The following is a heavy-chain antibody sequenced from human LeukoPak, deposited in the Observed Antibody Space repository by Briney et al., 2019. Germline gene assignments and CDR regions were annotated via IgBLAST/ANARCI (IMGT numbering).Heavy chain of an antibody. Sequence: PGRSLRLSCAASGFTFSSYGMHWVRQAPGKGLEWVAVISYDGSNKYYADSVKGRFTISRDNSKNTLYLQMNSLRAEDTAVYYCARSAHTMIVVPSDYWGQGTLVTVSS. CDR2: ISYDGSNK. V-gene: IGHV3-30*19. CDR1: GFTFSSYG. CDR3: ARSAHTMIVVPSDY. J-gene: IGHJ4*02. D-gene: IGHD3-22*01.